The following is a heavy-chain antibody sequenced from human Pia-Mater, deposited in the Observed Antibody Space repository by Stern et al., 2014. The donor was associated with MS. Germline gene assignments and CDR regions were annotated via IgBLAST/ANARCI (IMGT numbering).Heavy chain of an antibody. CDR1: VGTFSKFP. V-gene: IGHV1-69*12. CDR2: IFPVFGTP. CDR3: ALSSETSDRWYSLGYDL. D-gene: IGHD6-13*01. J-gene: IGHJ5*02. Sequence: QDQLVQSGADVTKPGSSVKVSCKASVGTFSKFPSSWVRQAPGQGLEWMGGIFPVFGTPTYAQEFRGRVTITADVSTSTVYMELSSLRSDDTAVYYCALSSETSDRWYSLGYDLWGQGTLVTVSS.